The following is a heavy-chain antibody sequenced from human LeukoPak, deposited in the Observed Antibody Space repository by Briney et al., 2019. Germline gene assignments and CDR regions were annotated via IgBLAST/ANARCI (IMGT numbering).Heavy chain of an antibody. CDR1: GFTFSSYG. CDR2: VTNSGGDT. CDR3: AKSPGTAGGYWFDS. J-gene: IGHJ5*01. D-gene: IGHD6-13*01. V-gene: IGHV3-23*01. Sequence: PGGSLSLSCAASGFTFSSYGLSWVRQVPGKGLEWVSAVTNSGGDTYYADSVKGRFTISRDNSNNTLYLQMYSLRAEDTALYYCAKSPGTAGGYWFDSLGQAAKLSVCS.